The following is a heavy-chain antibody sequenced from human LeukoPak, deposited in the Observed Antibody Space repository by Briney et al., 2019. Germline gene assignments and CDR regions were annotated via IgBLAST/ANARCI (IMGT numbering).Heavy chain of an antibody. CDR3: ARGFRNGPFDC. Sequence: GGSLRLSCAASGFTFSSYAMSWVRHAQGKGLEWVSGINRNGGSTDYADSVKGRFTISRDNAKNSHFLQMNSLRVEDTALYYCARGFRNGPFDCWGQGTLVTVSS. J-gene: IGHJ4*02. CDR2: INRNGGST. D-gene: IGHD3-10*01. V-gene: IGHV3-20*04. CDR1: GFTFSSYA.